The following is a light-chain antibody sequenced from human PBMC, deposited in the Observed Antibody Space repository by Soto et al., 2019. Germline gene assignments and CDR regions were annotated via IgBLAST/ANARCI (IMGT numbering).Light chain of an antibody. CDR1: QSVDDDF. CDR3: QQYGGSPLT. V-gene: IGKV3-20*01. Sequence: EIVLTQSPGTLSLSSGERATLSCRANQSVDDDFLAWYQRRPGQAPRLLIYGASTRASGIPQRFSGGGSGTDFTLTIGRLEPEDFAVYYCQQYGGSPLTFGQGTRLEIK. CDR2: GAS. J-gene: IGKJ5*01.